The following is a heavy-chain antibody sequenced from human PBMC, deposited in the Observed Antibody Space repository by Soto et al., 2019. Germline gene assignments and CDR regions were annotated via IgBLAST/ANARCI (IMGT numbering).Heavy chain of an antibody. D-gene: IGHD6-13*01. CDR1: GGSISSGGYY. CDR2: IYYSGST. J-gene: IGHJ5*02. Sequence: LSLTCTVSGGSISSGGYYWSWIRQHPGKGLEWIGYIYYSGSTYYNPSLKSRVTISVDTSKNQFSLKLSSVTAADTAVYYCARDIAAAGTLGSYNWFDPWGQGTLVTVSS. CDR3: ARDIAAAGTLGSYNWFDP. V-gene: IGHV4-31*03.